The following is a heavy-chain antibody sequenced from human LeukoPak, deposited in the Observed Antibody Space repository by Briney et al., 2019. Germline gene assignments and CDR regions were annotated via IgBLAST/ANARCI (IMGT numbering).Heavy chain of an antibody. CDR2: IYYSGST. J-gene: IGHJ4*02. V-gene: IGHV4-31*03. Sequence: KPSQTLSLTCTVSGGSISSGAYYWSWIRQHPGKGLEWIGYIYYSGSTYYNPSLKSRVTISVDTSKNQFSLKLSSVTAADTAVYYCARRGGKIAARPFDYWGQGTLVTVSS. D-gene: IGHD6-6*01. CDR1: GGSISSGAYY. CDR3: ARRGGKIAARPFDY.